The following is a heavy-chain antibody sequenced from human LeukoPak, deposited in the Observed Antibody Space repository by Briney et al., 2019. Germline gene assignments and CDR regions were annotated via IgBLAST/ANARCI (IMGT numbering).Heavy chain of an antibody. D-gene: IGHD2-15*01. CDR1: GFTFSSFE. J-gene: IGHJ4*02. CDR2: ISSSGSTI. V-gene: IGHV3-48*03. Sequence: GGSLRLSCAASGFTFSSFEMKWVRQAPGKGLEGGSYISSSGSTIYYADSVKGRFTISRDNAKNSLYLQMNSLRAEGTAVYYCARRYCSGGSCYFRYFDYGGEGTLVTVSS. CDR3: ARRYCSGGSCYFRYFDY.